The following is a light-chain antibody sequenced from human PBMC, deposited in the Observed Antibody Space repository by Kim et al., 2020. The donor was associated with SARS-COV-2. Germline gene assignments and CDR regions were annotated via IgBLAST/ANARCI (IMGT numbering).Light chain of an antibody. Sequence: GPSIPISCPGTSSEVGCYNYDSWYQQRTGKAPKLLIYDGSGRPSGVSNRFSGSKSGNTASLTISGLQSEDEADYYCNSFTSTNTCLFGGGTKLTVL. J-gene: IGLJ2*01. CDR1: SSEVGCYNY. V-gene: IGLV2-14*03. CDR3: NSFTSTNTCL. CDR2: DGS.